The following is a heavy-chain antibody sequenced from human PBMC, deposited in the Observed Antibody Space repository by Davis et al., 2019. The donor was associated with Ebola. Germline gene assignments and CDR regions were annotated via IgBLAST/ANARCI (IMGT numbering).Heavy chain of an antibody. CDR2: ISNGGMT. D-gene: IGHD3-3*01. J-gene: IGHJ4*02. V-gene: IGHV3-23*01. CDR1: GFPFRAYD. CDR3: AKDGAGWSFDY. Sequence: GESLKISCAASGFPFRAYDMNWVRQAPGKGLEWVSDISNGGMTSYAASVKGRFTISRDNSKNTLYLQMHSLRVEDTAVYYCAKDGAGWSFDYWGQGTLVTVPS.